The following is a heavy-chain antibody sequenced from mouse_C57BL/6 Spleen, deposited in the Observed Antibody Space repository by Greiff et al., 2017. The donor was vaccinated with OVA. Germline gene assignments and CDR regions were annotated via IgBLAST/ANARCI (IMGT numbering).Heavy chain of an antibody. V-gene: IGHV1-7*01. CDR1: GYTFTSYW. J-gene: IGHJ3*01. CDR3: ASCYDYDGAWFAY. CDR2: INPSSGYT. Sequence: QVQLQQSGAELAKPGASVKLSCKASGYTFTSYWMHWVKQRPGQGLEWIGYINPSSGYTKYNQKFKDKATLTADKSSSTAYMQLSSLTYEDSAVYYCASCYDYDGAWFAYWGQGTLVTVSA. D-gene: IGHD2-4*01.